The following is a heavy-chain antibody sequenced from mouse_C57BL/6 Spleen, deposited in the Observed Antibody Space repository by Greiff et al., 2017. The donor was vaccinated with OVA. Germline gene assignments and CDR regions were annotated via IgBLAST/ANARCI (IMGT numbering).Heavy chain of an antibody. Sequence: VQLQQSGPELVKPGASVKISCKASGYKFTDYYMNWVKQSHGKSLEWIGDINPNNGGTSYNQKFKGKATLTVDKSSSTAYMELRCLTSEDSAVYYCARDYGSSYVGFAYRGQGTLVTVSA. V-gene: IGHV1-26*01. CDR3: ARDYGSSYVGFAY. J-gene: IGHJ3*01. CDR1: GYKFTDYY. CDR2: INPNNGGT. D-gene: IGHD1-1*01.